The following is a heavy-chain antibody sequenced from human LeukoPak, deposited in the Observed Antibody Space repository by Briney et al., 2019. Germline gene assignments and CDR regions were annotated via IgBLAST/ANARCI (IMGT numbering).Heavy chain of an antibody. D-gene: IGHD6-13*01. J-gene: IGHJ6*02. CDR1: GFTFSSYG. CDR2: ISYDGSNK. CDR3: ARVSAGTSYYYGMDV. Sequence: GGSLRLSCAASGFTFSSYGMHWVRQAPGKGLEWVAVISYDGSNKYYADSVKGRFTISRDNSKNTLYLQMNSLRAEDTAVYYCARVSAGTSYYYGMDVWGQGTTVTVSS. V-gene: IGHV3-30*03.